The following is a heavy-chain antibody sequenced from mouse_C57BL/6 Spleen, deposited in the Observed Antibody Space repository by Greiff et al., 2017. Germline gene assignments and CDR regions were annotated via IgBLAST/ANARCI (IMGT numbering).Heavy chain of an antibody. CDR1: GFTFSSYG. J-gene: IGHJ3*01. V-gene: IGHV5-6*02. CDR2: ISSGGSYT. CDR3: ARDYGNPGWFAY. D-gene: IGHD2-1*01. Sequence: DVMLVESGGDLVKPGGSLKLSCAASGFTFSSYGMSWVRQTPDKRLEWVATISSGGSYTYYPDSVKGRFTISRDNAKNTLYLQMSSLKSEDTAMYYCARDYGNPGWFAYWGQGTLVTVSA.